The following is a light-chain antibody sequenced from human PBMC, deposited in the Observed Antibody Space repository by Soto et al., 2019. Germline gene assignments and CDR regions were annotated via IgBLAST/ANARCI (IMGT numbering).Light chain of an antibody. V-gene: IGKV1D-16*01. Sequence: DIQMTQSPSSVSASVGDRVTITCRSSEDISTWLAWYQQKPGKAPKLLIYAASSLQSGVPSRFSGSGSGTDFTLTISSLQPDDFATYYCQQYNSYSPLTFGGGTKVDIK. CDR1: EDISTW. CDR3: QQYNSYSPLT. CDR2: AAS. J-gene: IGKJ4*01.